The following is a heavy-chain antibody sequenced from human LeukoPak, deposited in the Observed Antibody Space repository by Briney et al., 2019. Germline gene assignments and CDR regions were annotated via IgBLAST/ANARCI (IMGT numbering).Heavy chain of an antibody. V-gene: IGHV4-39*01. CDR1: GGSISSSSYY. CDR2: IYYSGSI. Sequence: PSETLSLTWTVSGGSISSSSYYWGWIRQPPGKGLEWIGRIYYSGSIYYNPSLKSRVTISVDTSKNQFSLKLSSVTAADTAVYYCAVIRNYYYYYGMDVWGQGTTVTVSS. J-gene: IGHJ6*02. D-gene: IGHD3-10*01. CDR3: AVIRNYYYYYGMDV.